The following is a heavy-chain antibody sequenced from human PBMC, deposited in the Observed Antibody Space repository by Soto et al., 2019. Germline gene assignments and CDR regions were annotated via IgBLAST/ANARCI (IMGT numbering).Heavy chain of an antibody. CDR2: IYTTGST. CDR3: ARERREKIHDGYDIDY. V-gene: IGHV4-4*07. D-gene: IGHD5-12*01. J-gene: IGHJ4*02. Sequence: PSETLSLTCTVSGDSISDYYWSWIRQPAGKGLEWIGRIYTTGSTDYNPSLKSRVTISIDMSKNQLSLKVTSMTAADTAVYYCARERREKIHDGYDIDYWGQGTLVTVSS. CDR1: GDSISDYY.